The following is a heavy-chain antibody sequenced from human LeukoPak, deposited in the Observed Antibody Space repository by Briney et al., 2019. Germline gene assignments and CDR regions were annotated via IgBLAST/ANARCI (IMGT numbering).Heavy chain of an antibody. V-gene: IGHV3-21*01. CDR1: RFTFSSYS. J-gene: IGHJ3*02. CDR3: ARVPITMIDNDAFDI. Sequence: PGGSLRLSCAASRFTFSSYSMNWVRQAPGKGLEWVSSISSSSSYIYYADSVKGRFTISRDNAKNSLYLQMNSLRAEDTAVYYCARVPITMIDNDAFDIWGQGTMVTVSS. CDR2: ISSSSSYI. D-gene: IGHD3-22*01.